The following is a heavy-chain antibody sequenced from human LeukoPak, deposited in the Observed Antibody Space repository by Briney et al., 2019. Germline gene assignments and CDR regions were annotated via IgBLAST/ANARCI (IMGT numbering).Heavy chain of an antibody. CDR2: MNPNSGNT. CDR1: GYTFTSYD. CDR3: ARDSGTTGEVKFDP. V-gene: IGHV1-8*03. D-gene: IGHD3-10*01. J-gene: IGHJ5*02. Sequence: GASVKVSCKASGYTFTSYDINWVRQATGQGLEWMGWMNPNSGNTGYAQKFQGRVTITRNTSISTAYMELSSLRSEDTAVYYCARDSGTTGEVKFDPWGQGILVTVSS.